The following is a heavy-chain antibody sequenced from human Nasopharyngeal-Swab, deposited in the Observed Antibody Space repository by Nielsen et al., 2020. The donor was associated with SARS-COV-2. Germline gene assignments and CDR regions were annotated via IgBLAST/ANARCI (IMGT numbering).Heavy chain of an antibody. V-gene: IGHV3-11*01. D-gene: IGHD1-26*01. CDR2: ISSSGSTI. CDR3: ARPSRGSYLRDAFDI. J-gene: IGHJ3*02. Sequence: GESLKISCAASGFTFSDYYMSWIRQAPGKGLEWVSYISSSGSTIYYADSVKGRFTISRDNAKNSLYLQMNSLRAEDTAVYYCARPSRGSYLRDAFDIWGHGTMVTVSS. CDR1: GFTFSDYY.